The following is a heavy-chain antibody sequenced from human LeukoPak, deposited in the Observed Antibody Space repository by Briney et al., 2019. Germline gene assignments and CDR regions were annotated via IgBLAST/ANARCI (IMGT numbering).Heavy chain of an antibody. J-gene: IGHJ4*02. Sequence: SETLSLTCTVSGGSISSGGYYWSWIRQPPGKGLEWIGYIYHSGSTYYNPSLKSRVTISVDTSKNRFSLKLSSVTAADTAVYYCACTLASGTYIYWAQGTLVTVSS. CDR2: IYHSGST. V-gene: IGHV4-30-2*01. CDR1: GGSISSGGYY. D-gene: IGHD3-10*01. CDR3: ACTLASGTYIY.